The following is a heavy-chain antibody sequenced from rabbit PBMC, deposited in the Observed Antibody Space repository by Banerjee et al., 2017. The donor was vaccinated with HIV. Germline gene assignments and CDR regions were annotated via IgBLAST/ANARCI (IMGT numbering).Heavy chain of an antibody. CDR2: IYAGSSGST. Sequence: QSLEESGGDLVKPGASLTLTCTASGFSFSSSYYMCWVRQAPGKGLEWIACIYAGSSGSTYYASWAKGRFTISKTSSTTVTLQMTSLTAADTATYFCARDPYAGYGYATPYFNLWGQGTLVTVS. D-gene: IGHD6-1*01. V-gene: IGHV1S40*01. CDR1: GFSFSSSYY. CDR3: ARDPYAGYGYATPYFNL. J-gene: IGHJ4*01.